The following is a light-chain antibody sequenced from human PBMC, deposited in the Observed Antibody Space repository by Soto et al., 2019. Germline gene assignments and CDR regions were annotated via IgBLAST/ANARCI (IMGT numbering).Light chain of an antibody. J-gene: IGLJ1*01. Sequence: QSALTQPASVSGSPGQSITISCTGTTSDVGAYEYVSWYQQHPGKAPKLIIFGVSNRPSGVSSRFSGSKSGNTASLTISGLQPADEADYYCNSYTTTTTYVFGTGTKVTVL. CDR2: GVS. V-gene: IGLV2-14*03. CDR1: TSDVGAYEY. CDR3: NSYTTTTTYV.